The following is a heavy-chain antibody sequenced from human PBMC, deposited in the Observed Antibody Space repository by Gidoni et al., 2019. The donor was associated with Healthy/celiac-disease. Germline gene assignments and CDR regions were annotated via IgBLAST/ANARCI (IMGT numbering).Heavy chain of an antibody. CDR1: GGSFSGYY. D-gene: IGHD3-9*01. J-gene: IGHJ6*04. CDR2: INHSGST. V-gene: IGHV4-34*01. CDR3: ARDQRLRYFDWPGYYYYGMDV. Sequence: QVQLQQWGAGLLKPSETLSLTCAVYGGSFSGYYLSWIRQPPGKGLEWVGAINHSGSTNYNPSLKSRVTISVDTSKNQFSLKLSSVTAADTAVYYCARDQRLRYFDWPGYYYYGMDVWGKGTTVTVSS.